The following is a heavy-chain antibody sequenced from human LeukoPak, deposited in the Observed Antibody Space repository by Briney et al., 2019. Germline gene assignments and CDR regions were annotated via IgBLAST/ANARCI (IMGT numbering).Heavy chain of an antibody. Sequence: LETLSLTCAVYGGSFSGYYWSWIRQPPGKGLEWIGEINHSGSTNYNPSLKSRVTVSVDTSKNQFSLKLSSVTAADTAVYYCARAGHYFGGDRSQRYGMDVWGQGTTVTVSS. V-gene: IGHV4-34*01. D-gene: IGHD2-21*02. CDR2: INHSGST. CDR3: ARAGHYFGGDRSQRYGMDV. CDR1: GGSFSGYY. J-gene: IGHJ6*02.